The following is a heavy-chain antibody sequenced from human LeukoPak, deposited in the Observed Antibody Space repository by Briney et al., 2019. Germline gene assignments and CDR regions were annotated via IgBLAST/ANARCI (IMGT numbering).Heavy chain of an antibody. CDR3: ARDWPSSYDAFDL. CDR2: IIPIFGTA. Sequence: SVKVSCKASGGTFSSYAISWVRQAPGQGLEWMGGIIPIFGTANYAQKFQGRVTITADESTSTIYMELNSLRSEDTAVYYCARDWPSSYDAFDLWGQGTMVTVSS. V-gene: IGHV1-69*13. CDR1: GGTFSSYA. D-gene: IGHD3-10*01. J-gene: IGHJ3*01.